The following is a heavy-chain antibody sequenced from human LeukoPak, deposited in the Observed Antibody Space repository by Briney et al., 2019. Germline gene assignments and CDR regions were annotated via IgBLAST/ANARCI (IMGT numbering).Heavy chain of an antibody. J-gene: IGHJ4*02. Sequence: GASLRLSCAASGFTFSSYAMSWVRPAPGKGLEWVSAISGSGGSTYYADPVKGRFTISRDNSKNTLYLQMNSLRAEDTAVYYCAKVGSIAADFDYWGQGTLVTVSS. CDR3: AKVGSIAADFDY. CDR1: GFTFSSYA. D-gene: IGHD6-6*01. V-gene: IGHV3-23*01. CDR2: ISGSGGST.